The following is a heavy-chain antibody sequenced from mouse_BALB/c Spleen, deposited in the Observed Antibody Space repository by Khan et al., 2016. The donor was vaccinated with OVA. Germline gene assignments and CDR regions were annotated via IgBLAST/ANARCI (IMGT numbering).Heavy chain of an antibody. V-gene: IGHV14-3*02. CDR3: ASDGNYYYAIDY. CDR2: IDPANGNT. D-gene: IGHD2-1*01. CDR1: GFNIKDTY. J-gene: IGHJ4*01. Sequence: EVQLQQSGAELVKPGASVKLSCTASGFNIKDTYMHWVKQRPEQGLEWIGRIDPANGNTKYDPKFQGKATITAETSSNTAYLKLSSLTSEDTSFYYCASDGNYYYAIDYWGQGTSVTVSS.